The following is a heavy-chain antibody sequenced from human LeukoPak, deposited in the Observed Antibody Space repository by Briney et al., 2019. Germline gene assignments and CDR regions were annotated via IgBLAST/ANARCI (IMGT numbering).Heavy chain of an antibody. CDR3: ARSPFTYYYDSSGYLN. CDR1: GGSISSSSYY. CDR2: IYYSGST. D-gene: IGHD3-22*01. Sequence: SETLSLTCTVSGGSISSSSYYWGWIRQPPGKGLEWIVSIYYSGSTNYNPSLKSRVTISVDTSKNQFSLKLSSVTAADTAVYYCARSPFTYYYDSSGYLNWGQGTLVTVSS. J-gene: IGHJ4*02. V-gene: IGHV4-39*07.